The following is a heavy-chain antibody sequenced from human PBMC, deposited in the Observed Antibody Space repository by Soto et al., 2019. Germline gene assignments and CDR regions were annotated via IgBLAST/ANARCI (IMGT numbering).Heavy chain of an antibody. CDR2: IYTSGST. V-gene: IGHV4-4*07. Sequence: PSETLSLTCTVSGGSISGYNWSWIRQPAGEGLEWIGRIYTSGSTNYNPSLKSRVTMSVDTSKNQFSLKLSSVTAADTAVYYCARDHGAMVRGVSVMGYYYYGMDVWGQGTTVT. J-gene: IGHJ6*02. CDR3: ARDHGAMVRGVSVMGYYYYGMDV. CDR1: GGSISGYN. D-gene: IGHD3-10*01.